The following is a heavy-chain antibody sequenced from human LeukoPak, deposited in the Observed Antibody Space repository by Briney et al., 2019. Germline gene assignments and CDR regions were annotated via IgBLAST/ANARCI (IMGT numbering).Heavy chain of an antibody. V-gene: IGHV4-4*07. CDR1: GGSISSYY. Sequence: SETLSLTCTVSGGSISSYYWSWIRQPAGKGLEWIGRIYTSGSITYNPSLKSRVSMSVDTSKNQFSLKVTSVTAADTAVYYCAREGPMFDSGSYSKSLGYWGQGFLATVSS. CDR2: IYTSGSI. CDR3: AREGPMFDSGSYSKSLGY. J-gene: IGHJ4*02. D-gene: IGHD3-10*01.